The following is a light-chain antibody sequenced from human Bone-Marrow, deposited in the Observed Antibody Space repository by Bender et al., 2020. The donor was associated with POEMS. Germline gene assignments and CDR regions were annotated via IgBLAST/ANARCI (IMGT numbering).Light chain of an antibody. Sequence: QSVLTQPPSASGTPGQRVTISCSGSSSNIGTNPVNWYQQLPGTAPKLLIYINNQRPSGVPDRFSGSKSGTSASLAISGLQSEDEADYYCQSHDSSLSNWVFGGGTKLTVL. CDR3: QSHDSSLSNWV. J-gene: IGLJ3*02. CDR2: INN. CDR1: SSNIGTNP. V-gene: IGLV1-44*01.